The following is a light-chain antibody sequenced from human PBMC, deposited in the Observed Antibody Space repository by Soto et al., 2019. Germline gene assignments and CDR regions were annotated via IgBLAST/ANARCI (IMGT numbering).Light chain of an antibody. Sequence: IVMTQSPATLSVSPGERATLSCRASQSVSINLAWYHQKPGQAPRLLIYGASTRASGIPARFSGSGSGTEFTLTITSLQSEDFAVSYCQQYNNWPRTFGPGTKVEI. V-gene: IGKV3-15*01. CDR3: QQYNNWPRT. CDR2: GAS. J-gene: IGKJ1*01. CDR1: QSVSIN.